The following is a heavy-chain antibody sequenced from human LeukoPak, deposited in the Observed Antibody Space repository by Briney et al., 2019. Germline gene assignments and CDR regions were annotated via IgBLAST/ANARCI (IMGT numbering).Heavy chain of an antibody. V-gene: IGHV1-46*01. CDR1: GYIFTSYY. CDR3: ARAYCGGDCYSNYYYYMDV. J-gene: IGHJ6*03. CDR2: INPSGGST. Sequence: ASVKVSCKASGYIFTSYYMHWVRQAPGQGLEWMGIINPSGGSTSYAQKFQGRVTMTRDMSTSTVYMELSSLRSEDTAVYYCARAYCGGDCYSNYYYYMDVWGKGTTVTVSS. D-gene: IGHD2-21*02.